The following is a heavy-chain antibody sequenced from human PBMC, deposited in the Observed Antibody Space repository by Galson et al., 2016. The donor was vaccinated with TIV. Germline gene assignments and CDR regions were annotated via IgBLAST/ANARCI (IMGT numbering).Heavy chain of an antibody. J-gene: IGHJ6*04. V-gene: IGHV1-18*01. CDR3: ARVPTKTFDFWSGFDNSFCMDV. CDR1: GYTLSSYS. Sequence: SVKVSCKASGYTLSSYSISWVRQAPGQGLEWMGWISGYNGNKNYAQKFQDRFTMTTDTSTNTAYMELRSLRSDDTAVYYCARVPTKTFDFWSGFDNSFCMDVWGKGTTVTVSS. D-gene: IGHD3-3*01. CDR2: ISGYNGNK.